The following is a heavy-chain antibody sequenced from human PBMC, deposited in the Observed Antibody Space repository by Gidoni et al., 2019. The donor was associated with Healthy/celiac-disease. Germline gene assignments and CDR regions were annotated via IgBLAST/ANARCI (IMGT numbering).Heavy chain of an antibody. J-gene: IGHJ1*01. CDR3: AKGLSYLAAAPCQH. V-gene: IGHV3-9*02. CDR2: SSWNSGSI. D-gene: IGHD6-13*01. CDR1: AFTSDDYA. Sequence: EVQLVESGGGLVQPGRSLRLSCPASAFTSDDYAMHWVRQAPGKGLEWVSGSSWNSGSIGYADSVKGRFTISRDNAKNSLDLQMNSLRAEDTALYYCAKGLSYLAAAPCQHWGQGTLVTVSS.